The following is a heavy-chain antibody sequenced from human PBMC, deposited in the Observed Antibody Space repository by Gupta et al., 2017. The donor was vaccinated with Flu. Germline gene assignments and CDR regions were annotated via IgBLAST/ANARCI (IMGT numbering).Heavy chain of an antibody. J-gene: IGHJ4*02. CDR1: A. CDR3: ARAIRLGFLEPDY. Sequence: AMSWVRQAPGKGLEWVSVISDDGAKTYYADSVRGRCTVSRDNSKNTLYLQMNSMRGDASAVDFCARAIRLGFLEPDYWGQGILVTVSS. CDR2: ISDDGAKT. D-gene: IGHD3-3*01. V-gene: IGHV3-23*01.